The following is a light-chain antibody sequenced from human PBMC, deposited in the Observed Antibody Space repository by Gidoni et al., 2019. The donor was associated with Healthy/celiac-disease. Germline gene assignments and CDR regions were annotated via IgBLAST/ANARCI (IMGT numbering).Light chain of an antibody. J-gene: IGKJ4*01. CDR3: QQRSNWPPFT. V-gene: IGKV3-11*01. CDR1: QSVSSY. Sequence: EIVLTQSPATLSLSPGERATLSCRASQSVSSYLAWYQQKPGQAPRLLIYYASNRATGIPARFSGSGSGTDFTLTISSLEPEDFAVYYCQQRSNWPPFTFXGXTKVEIK. CDR2: YAS.